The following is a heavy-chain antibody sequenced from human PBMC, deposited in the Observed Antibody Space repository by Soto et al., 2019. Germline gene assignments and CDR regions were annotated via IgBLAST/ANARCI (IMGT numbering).Heavy chain of an antibody. V-gene: IGHV3-53*01. D-gene: IGHD6-13*01. CDR2: IYSGGST. J-gene: IGHJ6*02. CDR3: GRDAPLGAANPRQREFVCYYGMDV. Sequence: PGGSLRLSCAASGFTVSSNYLSWVRQAPGKGLEWFSVIYSGGSTYYADSVKGRFTISRDNDKNTLYLQMNSLRAEDTAVYCCGRDAPLGAANPRQREFVCYYGMDVWGQGTTVTVSS. CDR1: GFTVSSNY.